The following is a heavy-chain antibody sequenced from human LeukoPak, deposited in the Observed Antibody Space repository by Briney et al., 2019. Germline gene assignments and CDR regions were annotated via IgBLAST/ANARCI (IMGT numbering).Heavy chain of an antibody. D-gene: IGHD6-13*01. J-gene: IGHJ4*02. CDR2: VYHNGSA. Sequence: PSETLSLMCSVSGYLIRSGYFWGWIRQPPGKGLERIASVYHNGSAYYNPSLKSRASISVDTSSNQFSLTLTSVSVADTAVYHCARLSSWFVAFWGQGSQVTVSS. CDR3: ARLSSWFVAF. V-gene: IGHV4-38-2*02. CDR1: GYLIRSGYF.